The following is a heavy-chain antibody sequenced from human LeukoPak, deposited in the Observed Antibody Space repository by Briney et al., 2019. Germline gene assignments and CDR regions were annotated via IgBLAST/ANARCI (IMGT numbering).Heavy chain of an antibody. CDR1: GYTPTELS. V-gene: IGHV1-24*01. CDR3: ATAVADYFDY. CDR2: FDPEDGET. D-gene: IGHD6-19*01. J-gene: IGHJ4*02. Sequence: ASVKVSCKVSGYTPTELSMHGVRQAPGKGLEWMGGFDPEDGETIYAQKFQGRVTMTEDTSTDTAYMELSSLRSEDTAVYYCATAVADYFDYWGQGTLVTVSS.